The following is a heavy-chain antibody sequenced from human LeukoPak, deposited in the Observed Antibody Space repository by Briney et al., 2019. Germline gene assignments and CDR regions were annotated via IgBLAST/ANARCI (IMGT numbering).Heavy chain of an antibody. Sequence: PGRSLRLSCAASGFTFSSYAMHWVRQAPGKGLEWVAVISYDGSNKYYADSVKGRFTISRDNSKNTLYLQMNSLRAEDTAVYYCAKSTYGERYFDYWGQGTLVTVSS. CDR3: AKSTYGERYFDY. V-gene: IGHV3-30*04. CDR2: ISYDGSNK. J-gene: IGHJ4*02. D-gene: IGHD4-17*01. CDR1: GFTFSSYA.